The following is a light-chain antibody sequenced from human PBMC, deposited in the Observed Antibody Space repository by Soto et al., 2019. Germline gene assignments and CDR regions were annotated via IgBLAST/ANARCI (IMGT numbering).Light chain of an antibody. J-gene: IGKJ5*01. Sequence: EIVLTQSPATLSLLPGERATLSCRASQSVGSSLAWYQHKAGQAPRLLLYDASNRATGIPARFSGSGSGTDFTLTISSLEPEDFAVYYCQQRSSWIPFGQGTRLEIE. CDR2: DAS. CDR1: QSVGSS. CDR3: QQRSSWIP. V-gene: IGKV3-11*01.